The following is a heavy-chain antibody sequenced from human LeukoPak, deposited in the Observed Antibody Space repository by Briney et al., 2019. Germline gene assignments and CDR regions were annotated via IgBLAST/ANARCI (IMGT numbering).Heavy chain of an antibody. J-gene: IGHJ4*02. V-gene: IGHV4-34*01. D-gene: IGHD1-26*01. CDR3: ARHTHISGSYSPHFDY. CDR1: GGSFSGHY. Sequence: SETLSLTCAVYGGSFSGHYWSWIRQPPGKGLEWIGEINHSGSTNYNPSLRRRGTISVDPSKNQFSLKLSSVTAADTAVYYCARHTHISGSYSPHFDYWGQGTLVTVSS. CDR2: INHSGST.